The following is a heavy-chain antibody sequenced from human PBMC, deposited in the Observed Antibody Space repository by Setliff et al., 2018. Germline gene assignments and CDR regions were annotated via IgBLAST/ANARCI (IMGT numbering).Heavy chain of an antibody. CDR3: ARLVRYCTRTSCQRTPGAEY. J-gene: IGHJ4*02. D-gene: IGHD2-2*01. CDR1: GYAFASHY. V-gene: IGHV1-2*02. Sequence: ASVKVSCKASGYAFASHYMHWVRQTPGQGLEWMGWINPISGGANYAQKFQGRVTLTRDTSISTGYMELNSLTSDDTAVYYCARLVRYCTRTSCQRTPGAEYWGQGTLVTVSS. CDR2: INPISGGA.